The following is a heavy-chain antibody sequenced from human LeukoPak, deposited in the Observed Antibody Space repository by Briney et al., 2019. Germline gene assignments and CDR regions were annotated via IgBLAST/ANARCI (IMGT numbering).Heavy chain of an antibody. J-gene: IGHJ3*02. V-gene: IGHV3-48*01. CDR3: ARNPDYGDYLDAFDI. Sequence: GGSLRLSCAASGFTFSSYSMNWVRQAPGKGLEWVSYISSSSSTIYYADSVKGRFTISRDNAKNSLYLQMNSLRAEDTAVYYCARNPDYGDYLDAFDIWGQGTMVTVSS. D-gene: IGHD4-17*01. CDR1: GFTFSSYS. CDR2: ISSSSSTI.